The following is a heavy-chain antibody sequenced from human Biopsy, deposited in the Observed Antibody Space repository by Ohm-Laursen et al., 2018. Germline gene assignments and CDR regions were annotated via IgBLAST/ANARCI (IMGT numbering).Heavy chain of an antibody. V-gene: IGHV3-53*01. CDR1: GFSANDNY. J-gene: IGHJ4*02. CDR2: IYGDGRT. D-gene: IGHD5-18*01. Sequence: SLRLSCTASGFSANDNYMSWVRQAPGKGLEWVSFIYGDGRTFYAGSVKDRFTLSRDTSNNLMFLQMDSLRADDTAVYHCARGGIVSVHSYGRMGLFYFDSWGQGILVTVAS. CDR3: ARGGIVSVHSYGRMGLFYFDS.